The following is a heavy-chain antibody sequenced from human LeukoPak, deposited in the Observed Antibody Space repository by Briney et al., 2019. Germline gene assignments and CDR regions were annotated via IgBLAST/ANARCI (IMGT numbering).Heavy chain of an antibody. CDR3: ARDRGDANIVVVPAAPAQYFQH. Sequence: GASVKVSCKASGYTFTGYYMYWVRQAPGQGLEWMGWINPNSVVTNYAQKFQGRVTMTRDTSISTAYMELSRLRSDDTAVYYCARDRGDANIVVVPAAPAQYFQHWGQGTLVTVSS. CDR1: GYTFTGYY. CDR2: INPNSVVT. D-gene: IGHD2-2*01. J-gene: IGHJ1*01. V-gene: IGHV1-2*02.